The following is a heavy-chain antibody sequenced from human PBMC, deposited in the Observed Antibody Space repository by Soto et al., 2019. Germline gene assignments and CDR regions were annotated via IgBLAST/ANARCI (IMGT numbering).Heavy chain of an antibody. D-gene: IGHD2-15*01. CDR3: ARGTREYCSGGSCYTTWSYYYYGMDV. V-gene: IGHV5-51*01. CDR1: GYSFTSYW. CDR2: IYPGDSDT. Sequence: PGESLKISCKGSGYSFTSYWIGWVRQMPGKGLEWMGIIYPGDSDTRYSPSFQGQVTISADKSISTAYLQWSSLKASDTAMYYCARGTREYCSGGSCYTTWSYYYYGMDVWGQGTTVTAP. J-gene: IGHJ6*02.